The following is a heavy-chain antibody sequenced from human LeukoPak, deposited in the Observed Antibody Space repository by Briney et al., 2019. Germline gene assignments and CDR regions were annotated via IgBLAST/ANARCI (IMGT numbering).Heavy chain of an antibody. CDR3: AATMVVTDNHYYYGMDV. CDR2: IVVGSGNT. J-gene: IGHJ6*02. D-gene: IGHD4-23*01. Sequence: SVKVSCKASGFTFTSSAMQWVRQARGQRLEWIGWIVVGSGNTNYAQKFQERVTITRDMSTSTAYMELSSLRSEDTAVYYCAATMVVTDNHYYYGMDVWGQGTTVTVSS. CDR1: GFTFTSSA. V-gene: IGHV1-58*02.